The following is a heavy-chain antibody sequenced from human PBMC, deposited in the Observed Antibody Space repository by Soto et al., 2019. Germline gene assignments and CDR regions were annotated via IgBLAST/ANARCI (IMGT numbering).Heavy chain of an antibody. D-gene: IGHD2-15*01. CDR1: GFTFSVFD. CDR2: IGTAGDT. V-gene: IGHV3-13*01. J-gene: IGHJ4*02. Sequence: PWGSLLLTCESSGFTFSVFDMPWVRQPTGKGLEWVSTIGTAGDTYYAVSVKGRFTISRDNAKNSLSPQMNSLRAGDTAVYFCARGQEVGAHFFDSWGQGTKVTVSS. CDR3: ARGQEVGAHFFDS.